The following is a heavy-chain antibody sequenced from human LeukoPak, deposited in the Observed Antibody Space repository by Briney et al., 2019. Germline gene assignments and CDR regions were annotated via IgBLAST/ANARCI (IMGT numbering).Heavy chain of an antibody. J-gene: IGHJ4*02. D-gene: IGHD6-13*01. V-gene: IGHV4-59*01. CDR2: IYYSGST. Sequence: SETLSLTCTVSGGSISSYYWSWLRQPPGKGLEWIGYIYYSGSTNYNPPLKSRVTISVDTSKNQFSLKLSSVTAADTAVYYCARDAAAGLDYWGQGTLVTVSS. CDR1: GGSISSYY. CDR3: ARDAAAGLDY.